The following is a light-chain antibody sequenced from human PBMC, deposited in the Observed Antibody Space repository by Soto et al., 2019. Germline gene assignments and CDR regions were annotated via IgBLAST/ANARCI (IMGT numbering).Light chain of an antibody. J-gene: IGKJ2*01. V-gene: IGKV1-5*03. Sequence: IRMTPASSTLSASVGDRVPLPCRASQTISSCLDWYQQKPGKAPKLLIYKASSLESGVPSRFSGSGSGTEFTLTISSLQPDDFATYYCQQYNSYSYTFGQGTKVDIK. CDR1: QTISSC. CDR2: KAS. CDR3: QQYNSYSYT.